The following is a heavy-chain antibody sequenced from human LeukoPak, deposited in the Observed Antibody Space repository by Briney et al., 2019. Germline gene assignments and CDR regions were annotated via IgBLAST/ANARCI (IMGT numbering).Heavy chain of an antibody. Sequence: WETLSLTCAVYGGSFSGYYWSWIRQPPGKGLEWIGEINHSGSTNYNPCLKSRVTISVDTSKNQFSLKLSSVTAADTAVYYCARGISSGWYEPFDYWGQGTLVTVSS. D-gene: IGHD6-19*01. CDR1: GGSFSGYY. J-gene: IGHJ4*02. CDR2: INHSGST. CDR3: ARGISSGWYEPFDY. V-gene: IGHV4-34*01.